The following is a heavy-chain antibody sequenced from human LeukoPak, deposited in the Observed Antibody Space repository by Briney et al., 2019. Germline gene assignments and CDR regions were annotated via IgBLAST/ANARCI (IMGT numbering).Heavy chain of an antibody. CDR3: ASFDTQVDTAMDQQNFDY. CDR1: GFTFSSYA. D-gene: IGHD5-18*01. J-gene: IGHJ4*02. CDR2: ISYDGSNK. V-gene: IGHV3-30*04. Sequence: LPGRSLRLSCAASGFTFSSYAMHWVRQAPGKGLEWVAVISYDGSNKYYADSVKGRFTISRDNSKNTLYLQMNSLRAEDTAVYYCASFDTQVDTAMDQQNFDYWGQGTLVTVSS.